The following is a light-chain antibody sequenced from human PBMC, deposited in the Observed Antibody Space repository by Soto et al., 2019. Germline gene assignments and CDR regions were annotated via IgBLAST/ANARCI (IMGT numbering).Light chain of an antibody. J-gene: IGKJ4*01. V-gene: IGKV1-33*01. Sequence: DIQMTQSPSSLSSSVGDRVTITCQASQDISNYLNWYQQKPGKAPKLLIYDASNLETGVPSRFSGSGSGTXFTFTISSLQPEDIATYXCXXYDNLPRVLLTFGGGTKVEIK. CDR1: QDISNY. CDR3: XXYDNLPRVLLT. CDR2: DAS.